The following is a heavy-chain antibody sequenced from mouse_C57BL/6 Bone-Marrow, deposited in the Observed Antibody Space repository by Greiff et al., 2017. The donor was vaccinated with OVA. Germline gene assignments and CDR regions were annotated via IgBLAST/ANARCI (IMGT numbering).Heavy chain of an antibody. CDR1: GYAFSSSW. V-gene: IGHV1-82*01. J-gene: IGHJ1*03. CDR2: IYPGDGDT. Sequence: QVQLQQSGPELVKPGASVKISCKASGYAFSSSWMNWVKQRPGKGLEWIGRIYPGDGDTNYNGKFKGKATLTADKSSSTAYMQISSLTSEDSAVYFCAREDAYDWYFDVWGTGTTVTVTS. CDR3: AREDAYDWYFDV. D-gene: IGHD2-2*01.